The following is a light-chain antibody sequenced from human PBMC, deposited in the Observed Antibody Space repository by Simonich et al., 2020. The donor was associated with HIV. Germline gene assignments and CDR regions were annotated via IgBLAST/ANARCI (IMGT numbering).Light chain of an antibody. Sequence: DIVMTQSPDSLAVSLGERATINCKSSQSVLYSSNNKNYLAWYQQIPGKPPKLLIYWASTRESGVPDRFSGSGSGTDFTLTISSLQAEDVAVYYCQQYYTTPPTFGQGTKVEIK. J-gene: IGKJ1*01. CDR3: QQYYTTPPT. CDR2: WAS. CDR1: QSVLYSSNNKNY. V-gene: IGKV4-1*01.